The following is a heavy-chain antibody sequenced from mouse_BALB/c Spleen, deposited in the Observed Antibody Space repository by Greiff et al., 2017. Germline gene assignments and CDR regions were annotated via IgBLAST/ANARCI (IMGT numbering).Heavy chain of an antibody. D-gene: IGHD2-1*01. Sequence: EVNLVESGGGLVQPGGSRKLSCAASGFTFSSFGMHWVRQAPEKGLEWVAYISSGSSTIYYADTVKGRFTISRDNPKNTLFLQMTSLRSEDTAMYYCARAYGNYFFAYWGQGTLVTVSA. J-gene: IGHJ3*01. V-gene: IGHV5-17*02. CDR3: ARAYGNYFFAY. CDR1: GFTFSSFG. CDR2: ISSGSSTI.